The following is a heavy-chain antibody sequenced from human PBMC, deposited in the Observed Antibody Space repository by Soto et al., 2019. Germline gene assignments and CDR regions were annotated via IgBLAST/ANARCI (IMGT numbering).Heavy chain of an antibody. CDR2: ISAYNGNT. J-gene: IGHJ2*01. D-gene: IGHD3-9*01. Sequence: GASVKVSCKASGYTFTSNGISWVRQAPGQGLEWMGWISAYNGNTNYAQKLQGRVTMTTDTSTSTAYKELRSLRTDDTAVYNCARVFVFNDILTGYPRHWYFDLWGRGTLVTVSS. CDR1: GYTFTSNG. V-gene: IGHV1-18*01. CDR3: ARVFVFNDILTGYPRHWYFDL.